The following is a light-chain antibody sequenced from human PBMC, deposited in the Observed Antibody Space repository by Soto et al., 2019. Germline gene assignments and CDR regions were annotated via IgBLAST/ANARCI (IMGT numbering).Light chain of an antibody. J-gene: IGKJ2*01. CDR2: KAS. CDR1: QSVSTS. V-gene: IGKV1-5*03. CDR3: QQYDSYSYT. Sequence: DIQMTQSPSTLSASVGDRASITCRASQSVSTSLAWYQQKPGKAPKLLIFKASALESGVPSRFSGSGSGTEFTLTISSPQPDDFATYYCQQYDSYSYTFGQGTKVDIK.